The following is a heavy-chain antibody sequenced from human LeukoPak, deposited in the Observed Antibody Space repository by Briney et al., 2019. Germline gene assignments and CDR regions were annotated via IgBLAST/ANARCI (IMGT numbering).Heavy chain of an antibody. V-gene: IGHV4-38-2*02. D-gene: IGHD5-18*01. CDR2: IYHSGST. CDR1: GYSISSGYY. J-gene: IGHJ4*02. Sequence: PSETLSLTCTVSGYSISSGYYWGWIRQPPGKGLEWIGSIYHSGSTYYNPSLKSRVTISVDTSKNQFSLKLSSVTAADTAVYYCASSVDTSMVNYWGQGTLVTVSS. CDR3: ASSVDTSMVNY.